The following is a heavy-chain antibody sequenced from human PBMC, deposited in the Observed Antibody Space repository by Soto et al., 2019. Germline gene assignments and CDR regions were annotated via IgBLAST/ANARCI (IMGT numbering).Heavy chain of an antibody. CDR1: GGSISSYY. Sequence: PETLSLTCAVSGGSISSYYWSLVLHPPGKRLKWIGDIYNRGSANYNPSLKSRVTISVVTSKNQSSLKRSSVTAADKAVYYCARGGFDPWGQGTLVTVS. V-gene: IGHV4-59*13. CDR2: IYNRGSA. J-gene: IGHJ5*02. CDR3: ARGGFDP.